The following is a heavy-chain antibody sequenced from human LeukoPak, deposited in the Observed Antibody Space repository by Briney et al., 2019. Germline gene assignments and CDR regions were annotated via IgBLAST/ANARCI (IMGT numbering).Heavy chain of an antibody. Sequence: GESLKISCKGSGCTFTNYWIGWVCQMPGKGLEWMGSIYPSDSDTKYSPSFQGQVTISADKSITTAYLHWSSLKASDSAMYYCARLIPGYSLFDFWGQGTLVTVSS. V-gene: IGHV5-51*01. CDR3: ARLIPGYSLFDF. CDR2: IYPSDSDT. D-gene: IGHD5-18*01. J-gene: IGHJ4*02. CDR1: GCTFTNYW.